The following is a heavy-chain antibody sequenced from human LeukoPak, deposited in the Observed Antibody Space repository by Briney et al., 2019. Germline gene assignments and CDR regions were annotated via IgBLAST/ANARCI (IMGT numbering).Heavy chain of an antibody. Sequence: GGSLRLSCAASGLTFSSYGMHWVRQAPGKGLEGVAVIWYDGSKKYYADSVKGRFTISRDNSKNTLYLQMNSLRAEDTAVYYCARGIAAAGTPPFDYWGQGTLVTVSS. D-gene: IGHD6-13*01. V-gene: IGHV3-33*01. CDR3: ARGIAAAGTPPFDY. J-gene: IGHJ4*02. CDR1: GLTFSSYG. CDR2: IWYDGSKK.